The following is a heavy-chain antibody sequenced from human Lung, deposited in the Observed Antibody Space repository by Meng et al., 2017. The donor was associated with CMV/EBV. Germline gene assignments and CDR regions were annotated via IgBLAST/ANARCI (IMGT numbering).Heavy chain of an antibody. V-gene: IGHV4-59*01. J-gene: IGHJ6*02. CDR3: ARFDMDVEGYYGRDV. Sequence: SETLSLXCTVSGGSISTYYWNWLRQLPGKGLEWIGYISNSGSTDYNPSLKSRVTISVDTSKNQFSLKLTSVTAADTAVYYCARFDMDVEGYYGRDVWGQGTXVTVSS. CDR1: GGSISTYY. D-gene: IGHD2-15*01. CDR2: ISNSGST.